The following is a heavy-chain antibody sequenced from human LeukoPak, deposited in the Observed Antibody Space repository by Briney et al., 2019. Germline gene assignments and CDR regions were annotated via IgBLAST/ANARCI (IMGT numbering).Heavy chain of an antibody. CDR3: AKDDNIVATILGAAPALVN. V-gene: IGHV3-30*18. Sequence: PGRSLRLSCAASGFTFSSYGMHWVRQAPGKGLEWVAVISYDGSNKYYADSVKGRFTISRDNSKNTLYLQMNSLRAEDTAVYYCAKDDNIVATILGAAPALVNWGQGTLVTVSS. D-gene: IGHD5-12*01. CDR1: GFTFSSYG. J-gene: IGHJ4*02. CDR2: ISYDGSNK.